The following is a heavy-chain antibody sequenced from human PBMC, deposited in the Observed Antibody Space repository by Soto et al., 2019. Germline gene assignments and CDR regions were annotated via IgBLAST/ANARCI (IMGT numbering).Heavy chain of an antibody. CDR2: ISSNGGST. V-gene: IGHV3-64*01. D-gene: IGHD3-16*01. CDR1: GFTFSSYA. Sequence: HPGGSLRLSCAASGFTFSSYAMHWVRQAPGKGLEYVSAISSNGGSTYYANSVKGRFTISRDNSKNTLYLQMGSLRAEDMAVYYCEGGEGSELDPYYYYGMDVWGQGTTVTVSS. CDR3: EGGEGSELDPYYYYGMDV. J-gene: IGHJ6*02.